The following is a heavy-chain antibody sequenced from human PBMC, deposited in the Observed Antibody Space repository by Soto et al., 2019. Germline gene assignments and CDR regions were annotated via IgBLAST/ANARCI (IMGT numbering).Heavy chain of an antibody. D-gene: IGHD3-3*01. CDR2: INHNGSI. CDR3: ARSPALLTIFGVATGALWFDP. Sequence: SETLSLRCSVSCASIRSYCWQWMRQPPGTGLEXIGEINHNGSINQNPSLNSRVTISVDTSQNQFSLNLSSVTAADTAVYYCARSPALLTIFGVATGALWFDPWGQGPLVTVTS. J-gene: IGHJ5*02. V-gene: IGHV4-34*01. CDR1: CASIRSYC.